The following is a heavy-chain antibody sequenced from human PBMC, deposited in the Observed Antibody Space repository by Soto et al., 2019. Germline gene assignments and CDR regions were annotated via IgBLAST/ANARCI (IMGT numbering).Heavy chain of an antibody. Sequence: GGSLRLSCAASGFTFSDYYMSWIRQAPGKGLEWVSYISSSGSTIYYADSVKGRFTISRDNAKNSLYLQMNSLRAEDTAVYYCARVKRVKSEKYCSGGSCYRGVFYYYYMDVWGKGTTVTVSS. V-gene: IGHV3-11*01. D-gene: IGHD2-15*01. CDR1: GFTFSDYY. J-gene: IGHJ6*03. CDR3: ARVKRVKSEKYCSGGSCYRGVFYYYYMDV. CDR2: ISSSGSTI.